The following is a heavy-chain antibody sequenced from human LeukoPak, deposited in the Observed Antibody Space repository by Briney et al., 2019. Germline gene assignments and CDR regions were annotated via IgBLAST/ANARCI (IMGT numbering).Heavy chain of an antibody. V-gene: IGHV1-18*04. Sequence: ASVTVSCKTSGYTFTNYGISWVRQAPGQGLEWMGWISTYNGNTNYAQKLQGRVTMTTDTSTTTAYMEPRSLRSDDSAVYYCARRGGQLWPLDYWGQGTLVTVSS. D-gene: IGHD5-18*01. J-gene: IGHJ4*02. CDR1: GYTFTNYG. CDR2: ISTYNGNT. CDR3: ARRGGQLWPLDY.